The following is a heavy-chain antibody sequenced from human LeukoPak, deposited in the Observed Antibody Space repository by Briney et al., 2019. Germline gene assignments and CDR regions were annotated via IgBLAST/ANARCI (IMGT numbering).Heavy chain of an antibody. J-gene: IGHJ4*02. CDR1: GYTFTDYY. CDR2: INPSSGGT. Sequence: ASVKVSCKTSGYTFTDYYIHWVRQAPGQGLEWMGWINPSSGGTNYEAKFQGRVTMTEDTSTDTAYMELSSLRSEDTAVYYCATGRITIFGVVIPFDYWGQGTLVTVSS. V-gene: IGHV1-2*02. CDR3: ATGRITIFGVVIPFDY. D-gene: IGHD3-3*01.